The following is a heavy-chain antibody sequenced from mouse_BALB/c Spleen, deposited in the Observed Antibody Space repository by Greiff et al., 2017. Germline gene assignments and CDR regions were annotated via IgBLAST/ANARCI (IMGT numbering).Heavy chain of an antibody. CDR3: ARDLNYYGNYGAMDY. CDR1: GFTFSDYY. J-gene: IGHJ4*01. D-gene: IGHD2-1*01. CDR2: ISDGGSYT. Sequence: EVKLVESGGGLVKPGGSLKLSCAASGFTFSDYYMYWVRQTPEKRLEWVATISDGGSYTYYPDSVKGRFTISRDNAKNNLYLQMSSLKSEDTAMYYCARDLNYYGNYGAMDYWGQGTSVTVSS. V-gene: IGHV5-4*02.